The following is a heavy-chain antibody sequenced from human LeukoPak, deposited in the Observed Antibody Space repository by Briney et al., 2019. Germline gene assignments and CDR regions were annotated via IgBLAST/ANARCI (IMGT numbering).Heavy chain of an antibody. J-gene: IGHJ4*02. V-gene: IGHV3-30*18. CDR1: GFTFSSYG. Sequence: GRSLRLSCAASGFTFSSYGMDWVHQAPGKGLEWVSAISYDGSIQFYADSVKGRFTISRDTSKNTLYLQMNSLRAEDTAVYYCAKDGLDGGSWYFLGSWGLGTLVTVSS. CDR3: AKDGLDGGSWYFLGS. CDR2: ISYDGSIQ. D-gene: IGHD2-15*01.